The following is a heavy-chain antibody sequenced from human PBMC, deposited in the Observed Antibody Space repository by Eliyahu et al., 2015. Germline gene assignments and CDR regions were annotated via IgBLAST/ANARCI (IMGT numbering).Heavy chain of an antibody. CDR3: AIEGGSNGPRWFDP. CDR2: IIPIFGTA. D-gene: IGHD5-18*01. J-gene: IGHJ5*02. Sequence: QVQLVQSGAEVKKPGSSVKVSCKASGGTFSSYTISWVRQAPGQGLEWVGGIIPIFGTANYAQKFQGRVTINADESTSTAYMELSSLIIEDTAVYYCAIEGGSNGPRWFDPWGQGTLVTVSS. CDR1: GGTFSSYT. V-gene: IGHV1-69*01.